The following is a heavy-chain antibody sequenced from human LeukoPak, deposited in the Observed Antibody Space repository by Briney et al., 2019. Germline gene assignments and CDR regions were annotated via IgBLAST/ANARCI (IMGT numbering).Heavy chain of an antibody. Sequence: GESLKISCKGSGYSFTSYWIGWVRQMPGKGLEWMGIIYPGDSDTRYIPCFQGQVTISADKSISTAYLQWSSLKASDTDMYYCARPGRWETLDPFDLWGQGTMVTVSS. CDR1: GYSFTSYW. CDR2: IYPGDSDT. CDR3: ARPGRWETLDPFDL. J-gene: IGHJ3*01. V-gene: IGHV5-51*01. D-gene: IGHD1-26*01.